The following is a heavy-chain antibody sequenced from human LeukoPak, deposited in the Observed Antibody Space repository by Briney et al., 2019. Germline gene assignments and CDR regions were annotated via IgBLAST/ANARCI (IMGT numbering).Heavy chain of an antibody. CDR2: IYYSGST. D-gene: IGHD1-26*01. J-gene: IGHJ4*02. CDR1: GGSISSTSYF. Sequence: SETLSLTCTVSGGSISSTSYFWAWIRQPPGKGLEWIGNIYYSGSTGYNPSLKSRVTISVDTSLNQVSLNLSSVTAADSAVFYCARLSSGSYSSGSFDYWGQGTLVTVSS. V-gene: IGHV4-39*01. CDR3: ARLSSGSYSSGSFDY.